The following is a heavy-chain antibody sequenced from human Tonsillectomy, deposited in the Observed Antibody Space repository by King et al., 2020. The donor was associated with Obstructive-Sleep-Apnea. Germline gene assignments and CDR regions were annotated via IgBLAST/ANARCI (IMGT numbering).Heavy chain of an antibody. D-gene: IGHD6-19*01. Sequence: VQLVESGGGVVQPGRSLRLSCAASGFTFSSYGMHWVRQAPGKGLEWVAFIRYDGSNKYYADSVKGRFTISRDNSKNTLYLQMNSLRAEDTAVYYCAKDLAVAGLDYWGQGTLVTVSS. J-gene: IGHJ4*02. V-gene: IGHV3-30*02. CDR1: GFTFSSYG. CDR3: AKDLAVAGLDY. CDR2: IRYDGSNK.